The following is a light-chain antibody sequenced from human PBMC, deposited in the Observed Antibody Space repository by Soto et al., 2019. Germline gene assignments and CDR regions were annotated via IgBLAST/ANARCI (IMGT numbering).Light chain of an antibody. CDR2: EVT. CDR3: CSYTSSVTYV. J-gene: IGLJ1*01. Sequence: QAASVSGSPGQSITISCTGTSSDVGGYNYVSWYQQHPGKAPKLMIYEVTNRPSGVSNRFSGSKSGNTASLTISGLQAEDEADYYCCSYTSSVTYVFGTGTKVTVL. CDR1: SSDVGGYNY. V-gene: IGLV2-14*01.